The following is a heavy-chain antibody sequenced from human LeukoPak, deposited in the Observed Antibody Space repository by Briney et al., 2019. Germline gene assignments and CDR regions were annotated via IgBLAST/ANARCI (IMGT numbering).Heavy chain of an antibody. CDR3: VKEWELVIFDY. D-gene: IGHD1-26*01. CDR1: GFTFSSYA. CDR2: ISSNGGST. J-gene: IGHJ4*02. V-gene: IGHV3-64D*06. Sequence: GGSLRLSCSASGFTFSSYAMHWVRQAPGKGLEYVSAISSNGGSTYYADSVKGRFTISRDNCKNTLYLQMSSLRAEDTAVYYCVKEWELVIFDYWGQGTLVTVSS.